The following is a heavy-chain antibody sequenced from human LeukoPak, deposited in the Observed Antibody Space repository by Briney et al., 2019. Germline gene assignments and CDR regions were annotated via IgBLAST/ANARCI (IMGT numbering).Heavy chain of an antibody. CDR2: ISSDGSSR. CDR3: ASAIVTTRNTWDM. J-gene: IGHJ4*02. D-gene: IGHD1-26*01. Sequence: PGGSLRLSCTASAITFSNSWMSWVRQAPGKGLVWVSRISSDGSSRNYADSVKGRFTISRDNAKNMLYLQMDSLRAEDTSLYYCASAIVTTRNTWDMWGQGTQVTVSS. V-gene: IGHV3-74*01. CDR1: AITFSNSW.